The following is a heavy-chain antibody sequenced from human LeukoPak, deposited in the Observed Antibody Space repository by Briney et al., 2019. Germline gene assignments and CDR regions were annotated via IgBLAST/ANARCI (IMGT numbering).Heavy chain of an antibody. V-gene: IGHV3-30-3*02. J-gene: IGHJ3*02. CDR2: ISYDGSNK. CDR3: AKPTETTVTTPVAFDI. Sequence: PGGSLRLSCAASGFTFSSYAMHWVRQAPGKGLEWVAVISYDGSNKYYADSVKGRFTISRDNSKNTLYLQMNSLRAEDTAVYYCAKPTETTVTTPVAFDIWGQGTMVTVSS. D-gene: IGHD4-17*01. CDR1: GFTFSSYA.